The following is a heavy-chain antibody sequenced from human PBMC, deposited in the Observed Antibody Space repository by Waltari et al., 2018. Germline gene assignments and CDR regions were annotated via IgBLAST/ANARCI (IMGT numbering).Heavy chain of an antibody. D-gene: IGHD1-26*01. Sequence: VQLVESRGDVLQPGGSLSLTCETSGFTFFNYEMNWVRQAPGKGLEWIAYISNTGTRTFYSDSVRGRFTISRDDAKNSVFLQMNDLRIDDSGLYYCTRGLVGAPGWGQGTLVTVSS. CDR1: GFTFFNYE. V-gene: IGHV3-48*03. CDR3: TRGLVGAPG. J-gene: IGHJ4*02. CDR2: ISNTGTRT.